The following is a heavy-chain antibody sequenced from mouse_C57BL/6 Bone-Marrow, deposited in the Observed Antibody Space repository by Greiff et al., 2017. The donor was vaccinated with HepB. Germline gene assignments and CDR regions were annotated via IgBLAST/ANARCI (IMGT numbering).Heavy chain of an antibody. CDR3: ARSGDGAMDY. D-gene: IGHD3-1*01. J-gene: IGHJ4*01. Sequence: QVQLQQSGAELVRPGTSVKVSCKASGYAFTNYLIEWVKQRPGQGLEWIGVINSGSGGTNYNEKFKGKATLTADKTSSTVYMQLSSLTSEDSAVYCCARSGDGAMDYWGQGTAVTVSS. CDR2: INSGSGGT. CDR1: GYAFTNYL. V-gene: IGHV1-54*01.